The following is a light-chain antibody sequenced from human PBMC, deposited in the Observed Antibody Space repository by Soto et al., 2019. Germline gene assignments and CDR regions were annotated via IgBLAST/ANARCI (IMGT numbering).Light chain of an antibody. CDR3: RKRVFT. CDR2: AAS. Sequence: DIQMTQSPSSLSASVGDRVSITCRASQSISDYLIWYQQKPGKAPKLMIYAASSLLSGVPSRFCGSGSVTDFTLTISSLQPDDFETYYCRKRVFTFGPGTKVDIK. J-gene: IGKJ3*01. V-gene: IGKV1-39*01. CDR1: QSISDY.